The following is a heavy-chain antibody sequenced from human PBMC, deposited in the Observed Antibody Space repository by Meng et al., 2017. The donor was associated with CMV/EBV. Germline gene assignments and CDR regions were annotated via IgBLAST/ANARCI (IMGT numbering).Heavy chain of an antibody. CDR3: ARIAAAGRFDY. D-gene: IGHD6-13*01. J-gene: IGHJ4*02. V-gene: IGHV2-5*02. Sequence: QIPLKESGPTLLKPTPTFTLTCPFSWFSLSTSGVGVGWIRQPPGKALEWLALIYWDDDKRYSPSLKSRLTITKDTSKNQVVLTMTNMDPVDTATYYCARIAAAGRFDYWGQGTLVTVSS. CDR1: WFSLSTSGVG. CDR2: IYWDDDK.